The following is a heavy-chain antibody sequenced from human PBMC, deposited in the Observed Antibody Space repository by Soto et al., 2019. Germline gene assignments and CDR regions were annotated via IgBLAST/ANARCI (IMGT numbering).Heavy chain of an antibody. J-gene: IGHJ4*02. D-gene: IGHD2-2*02. Sequence: EVQLLESGGGLVQPGGSLRLSCAASGFTFTNYAMSWVRQAPGKGLEWVSAIRGSGGGTYYADSVKGRFTISRDTSKNTLYLQMDSLRAEDTAVYYCAKWAGYCGTTSCYKPNDYWGQGTLVTGSS. V-gene: IGHV3-23*01. CDR2: IRGSGGGT. CDR1: GFTFTNYA. CDR3: AKWAGYCGTTSCYKPNDY.